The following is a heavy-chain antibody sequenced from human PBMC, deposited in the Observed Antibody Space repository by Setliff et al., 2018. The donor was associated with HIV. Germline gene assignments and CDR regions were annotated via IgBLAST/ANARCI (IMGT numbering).Heavy chain of an antibody. V-gene: IGHV4-61*08. CDR1: GDSIISGDYY. CDR3: ARDPPGYGDSNDY. J-gene: IGHJ4*02. Sequence: SETLSLTCTVSGDSIISGDYYWSWIRQSPGKGLEWIGYIYYSGSTTYNPTLKSRVTMSIDTSKNQFSLKVRSVSAADTAVYYCARDPPGYGDSNDYWGQGMLVTVSS. CDR2: IYYSGST. D-gene: IGHD4-17*01.